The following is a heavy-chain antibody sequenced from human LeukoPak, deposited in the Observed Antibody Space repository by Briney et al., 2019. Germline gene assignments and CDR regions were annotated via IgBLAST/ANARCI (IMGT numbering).Heavy chain of an antibody. D-gene: IGHD5-18*01. V-gene: IGHV3-30*18. J-gene: IGHJ4*02. CDR3: AKSIQLWLDY. CDR2: ISYDGSNK. CDR1: GFTFSSYG. Sequence: GGSLRLSCAASGFTFSSYGMHWARQAPGKGLEWVAVISYDGSNKYYADSVKGRFTISRDNSKNTLYLQMNSLRAEDTAVYYCAKSIQLWLDYWGQGTLVTVSS.